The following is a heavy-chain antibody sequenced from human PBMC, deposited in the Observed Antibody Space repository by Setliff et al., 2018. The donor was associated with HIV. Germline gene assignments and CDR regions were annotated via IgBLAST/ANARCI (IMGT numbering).Heavy chain of an antibody. CDR2: FDPEDVET. V-gene: IGHV1-24*01. CDR3: GRQLSNALES. D-gene: IGHD1-1*01. Sequence: ASVKVSCKVSGYSLTELSMHWVRQAPGKGLEWMGGFDPEDVETIYAERFQGRVTMTEDTATETAYMELSSLRSEDTAVYYCGRQLSNALESWGKGTMVTVSS. CDR1: GYSLTELS. J-gene: IGHJ6*04.